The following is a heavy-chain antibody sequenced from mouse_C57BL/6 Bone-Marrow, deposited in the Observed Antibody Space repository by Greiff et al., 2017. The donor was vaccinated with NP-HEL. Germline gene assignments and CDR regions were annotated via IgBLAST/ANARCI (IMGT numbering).Heavy chain of an antibody. CDR1: GYTFTSYG. J-gene: IGHJ2*01. CDR3: ARVLRSYDFDY. D-gene: IGHD1-1*01. V-gene: IGHV1-81*01. Sequence: VQRVESGAELARPGASVKLSCKASGYTFTSYGISWVKQRTGQGLEWIGEIYPRSGSTYYTEKFKGKATLTSDKSSRTAYMERRSRTAEDAAVYFGARVLRSYDFDYWGQGTTLTVSA. CDR2: IYPRSGST.